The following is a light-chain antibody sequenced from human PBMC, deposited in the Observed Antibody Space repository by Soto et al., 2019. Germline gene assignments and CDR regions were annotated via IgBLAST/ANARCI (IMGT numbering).Light chain of an antibody. J-gene: IGLJ2*01. V-gene: IGLV2-14*01. CDR2: EVS. CDR3: SSYTSFSTLV. CDR1: SSDVGGYNY. Sequence: QSALTQPASVSGSRGQAIIISCTGSSSDVGGYNYVSWYQQHPGKAPKLMIYEVSNRPSGVSNRFSGSKSGNTASLSISGLQAEDEADYYCSSYTSFSTLVFGGGTKGTVL.